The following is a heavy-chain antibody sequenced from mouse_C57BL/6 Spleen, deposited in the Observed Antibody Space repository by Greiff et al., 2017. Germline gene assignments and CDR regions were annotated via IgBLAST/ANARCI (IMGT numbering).Heavy chain of an antibody. CDR1: GYTFTSYW. V-gene: IGHV1-72*01. CDR2: IDPNSGGT. J-gene: IGHJ4*01. D-gene: IGHD2-4*01. Sequence: VQLQQPGAELVKPGASVKLSCKASGYTFTSYWMHWVKQRPGRGLEWIGRIDPNSGGTKYNEKFKSKATLTVDKPSSTAYMPLSSLTSEDSAVYYCAREGYDYDAGDYYAMDYWGQGTSVTVSS. CDR3: AREGYDYDAGDYYAMDY.